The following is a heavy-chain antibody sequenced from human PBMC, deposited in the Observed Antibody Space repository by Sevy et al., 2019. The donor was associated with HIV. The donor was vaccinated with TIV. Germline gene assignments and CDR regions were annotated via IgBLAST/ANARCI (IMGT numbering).Heavy chain of an antibody. CDR3: AGETDNSARWLDP. D-gene: IGHD4-4*01. J-gene: IGHJ5*02. CDR2: IWHDGSNK. CDR1: GFTFNFHG. V-gene: IGHV3-30*02. Sequence: GGSLRLSCAASGFTFNFHGMHWVRQAPGKGLEWVAFIWHDGSNKYMADSVKGRFTNSRDNSKNTLFLQMNSLTVEDTAVYYCAGETDNSARWLDPWGQGTLVTVSS.